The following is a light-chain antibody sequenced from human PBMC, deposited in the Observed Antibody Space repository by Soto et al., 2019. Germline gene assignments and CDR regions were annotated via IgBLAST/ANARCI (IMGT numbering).Light chain of an antibody. J-gene: IGKJ1*01. CDR1: QSVSRN. Sequence: EIVMTQSPATLSVSPGERATLSCRACQSVSRNLACYQQKPGQAPRLLIYGASTRATGIPARFSGSGSGTEFTLTISSLQSEEFAVYYCQQYNNWLRTFGQGTKVEIK. CDR3: QQYNNWLRT. V-gene: IGKV3-15*01. CDR2: GAS.